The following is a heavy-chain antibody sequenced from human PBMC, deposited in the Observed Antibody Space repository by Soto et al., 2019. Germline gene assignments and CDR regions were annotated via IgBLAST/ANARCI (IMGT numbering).Heavy chain of an antibody. V-gene: IGHV4-34*01. CDR1: GGSLSGYY. Sequence: QVQLQQWGAGLLKPSETLSLTCAVYGGSLSGYYWSWIRQPPGKGLEWIREINHSGSTNYNPSLNSRVTISVDTSKNQFSLKLSSVTAADTAVYYCARGKILYPKGQQYYFDYWGQGTLVTVSS. J-gene: IGHJ4*02. CDR2: INHSGST. CDR3: ARGKILYPKGQQYYFDY. D-gene: IGHD2-8*01.